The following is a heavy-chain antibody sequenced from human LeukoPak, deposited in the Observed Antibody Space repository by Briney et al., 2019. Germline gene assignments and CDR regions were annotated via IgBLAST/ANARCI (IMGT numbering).Heavy chain of an antibody. D-gene: IGHD3/OR15-3a*01. V-gene: IGHV4-34*01. CDR2: INHSGST. J-gene: IGHJ4*02. CDR3: ARGAGALTLDHFDY. Sequence: SETLSLTCAVYGGSFSGYYWSWIRQPPGKGLEWIGEINHSGSTNYNPSLKSRVTISVDTSKNQFSLKLSSVTAADTAVYYCARGAGALTLDHFDYWGQGTLVTVSS. CDR1: GGSFSGYY.